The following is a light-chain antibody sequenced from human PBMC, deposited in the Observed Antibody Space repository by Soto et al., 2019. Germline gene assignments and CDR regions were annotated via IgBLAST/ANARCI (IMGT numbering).Light chain of an antibody. Sequence: EIVMTQSPATLSVSPGERATLSCRASQSVSSNLAWYQQKPGQAPRLLIYGASTRATGFPARFSGSGSGTEFTLTISSLQSEDFAVYYCQQYNNWPPVTFGQGTKVEIK. V-gene: IGKV3-15*01. J-gene: IGKJ1*01. CDR1: QSVSSN. CDR3: QQYNNWPPVT. CDR2: GAS.